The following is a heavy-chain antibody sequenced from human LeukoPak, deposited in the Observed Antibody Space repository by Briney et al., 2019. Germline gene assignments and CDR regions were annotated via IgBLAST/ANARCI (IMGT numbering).Heavy chain of an antibody. CDR1: GGSISSGDYY. J-gene: IGHJ4*02. V-gene: IGHV4-31*03. Sequence: SQTLSLTCTVSGGSISSGDYYWTWIRQHPGKGLEWIGYIYYSGSTSYNPSLKSRVTISVDTSKNQFSLKLSSVTAADTAVYYCARGLLRPSLRFLEWSPPGYWGQGTLVTVSS. CDR2: IYYSGST. CDR3: ARGLLRPSLRFLEWSPPGY. D-gene: IGHD3-3*01.